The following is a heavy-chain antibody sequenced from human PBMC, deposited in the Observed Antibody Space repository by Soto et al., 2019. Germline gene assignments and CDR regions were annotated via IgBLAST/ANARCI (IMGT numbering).Heavy chain of an antibody. Sequence: SETLSLTCPVSGGSISSGGYYWSWIPQHPGKGLEWIGYIYYSGSTYYNPSLKSRVTISVDTSKDQFSLKLSSVTAADTAVYYCARDFTDSSGPTLGMGVWGQGTTVTVS. CDR2: IYYSGST. D-gene: IGHD6-19*01. V-gene: IGHV4-31*03. CDR1: GGSISSGGYY. CDR3: ARDFTDSSGPTLGMGV. J-gene: IGHJ6*02.